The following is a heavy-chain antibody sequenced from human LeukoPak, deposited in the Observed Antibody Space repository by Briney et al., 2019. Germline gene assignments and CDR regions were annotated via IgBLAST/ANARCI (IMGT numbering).Heavy chain of an antibody. J-gene: IGHJ4*02. CDR1: GYTFTSYA. CDR3: ARISGYDGRPSDY. CDR2: INASNGNT. Sequence: GASVKVSCKASGYTFTSYAMHWVRQAPGQRLEWMGWINASNGNTKYSQKFQGRVTITRDTSASTAYMELSSLRSEDTAVYYCARISGYDGRPSDYWGQGTLVTVSS. D-gene: IGHD5-12*01. V-gene: IGHV1-3*01.